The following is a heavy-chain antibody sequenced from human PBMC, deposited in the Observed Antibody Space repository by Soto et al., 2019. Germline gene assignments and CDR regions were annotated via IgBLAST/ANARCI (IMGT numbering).Heavy chain of an antibody. D-gene: IGHD3-22*01. V-gene: IGHV1-69*13. J-gene: IGHJ1*01. Sequence: SVKVSCKASGGTFSSYAISWVRQAPGQGLEWMGGIIPIFGTANYAQKFQGRVTITADESTSTAYMELSSLRSEDTAVYYCARDRVYYYDSSGPAYFQHWGQGTLVTVSS. CDR2: IIPIFGTA. CDR3: ARDRVYYYDSSGPAYFQH. CDR1: GGTFSSYA.